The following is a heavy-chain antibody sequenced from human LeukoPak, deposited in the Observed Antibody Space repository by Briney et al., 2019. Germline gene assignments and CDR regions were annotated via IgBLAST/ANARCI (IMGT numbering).Heavy chain of an antibody. Sequence: ASVKVSCKASGYTFTGYYIHWVRQAPGQGLEWMGWINPKSGGTNYAQKFQGRVTITRDTSISTAYMDLSRLRSDDTAVYYCARLRGYGETDYWGQGTLVTVSS. CDR1: GYTFTGYY. V-gene: IGHV1-2*02. CDR3: ARLRGYGETDY. J-gene: IGHJ4*02. CDR2: INPKSGGT. D-gene: IGHD4-17*01.